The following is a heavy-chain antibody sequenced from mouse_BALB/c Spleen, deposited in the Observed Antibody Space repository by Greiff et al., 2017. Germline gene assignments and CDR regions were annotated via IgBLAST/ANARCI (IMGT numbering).Heavy chain of an antibody. CDR2: ISSGSSTI. Sequence: DVKLVESGGGLVQPGGSRKLSCAASGFTFSSFGMHWVRQAPEKGLGWVAYISSGSSTIYYADTVKGRFTISRDNPKNTLFLQMTSLRSEDTAMYYWAREVFRYWGQGTTLTVSS. J-gene: IGHJ2*01. CDR1: GFTFSSFG. CDR3: AREVFRY. V-gene: IGHV5-17*02.